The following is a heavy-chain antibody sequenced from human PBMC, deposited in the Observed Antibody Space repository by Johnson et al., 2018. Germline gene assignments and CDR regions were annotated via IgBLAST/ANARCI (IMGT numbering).Heavy chain of an antibody. CDR1: GFTFSSYG. Sequence: VQLLETGGGVVQPGRSLRLSCAASGFTFSSYGMHWVRQAPGKGLEWVAVISYDGSNKYYADSVKGRFTISRDNSKNRLYLQMNSLRAEDTAGYYCARGPRYATLRLGELSSLREEYFQYWGQGTLVTVSS. CDR2: ISYDGSNK. J-gene: IGHJ1*01. V-gene: IGHV3-30*03. D-gene: IGHD3-16*02. CDR3: ARGPRYATLRLGELSSLREEYFQY.